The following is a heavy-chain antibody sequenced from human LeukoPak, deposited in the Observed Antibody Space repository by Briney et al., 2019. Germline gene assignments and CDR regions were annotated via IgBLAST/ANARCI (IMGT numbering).Heavy chain of an antibody. V-gene: IGHV3-33*08. J-gene: IGHJ4*02. CDR1: GFTFSSYA. CDR2: IWYDGSNK. Sequence: GASLRLSCAASGFTFSSYAMSWVRQAPGKGLEWVAVIWYDGSNKYYADSVKGRFTISRDNSKNTLYLQMNSLRAEDTAVYYCARGFSYDFWSGPDYWGQGTLVTVSS. D-gene: IGHD3-3*01. CDR3: ARGFSYDFWSGPDY.